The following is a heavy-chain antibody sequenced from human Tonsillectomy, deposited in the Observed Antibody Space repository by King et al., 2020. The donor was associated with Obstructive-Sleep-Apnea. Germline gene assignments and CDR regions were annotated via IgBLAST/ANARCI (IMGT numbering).Heavy chain of an antibody. Sequence: VQLVQSGGGLVKPGGSLRLSCAASGFTFSSYSMNWVRQAPGKGLEWVSSISSSSRYIYYADSVKGRFTISRDNAKNSLYLQMNSPRAEDTAVYYCARDRGVRGVIISNFDYWGQGTLVTVSS. J-gene: IGHJ4*02. V-gene: IGHV3-21*01. CDR1: GFTFSSYS. CDR2: ISSSSRYI. D-gene: IGHD3-10*01. CDR3: ARDRGVRGVIISNFDY.